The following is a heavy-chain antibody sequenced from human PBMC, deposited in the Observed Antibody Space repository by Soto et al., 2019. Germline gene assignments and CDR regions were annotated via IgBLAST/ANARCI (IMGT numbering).Heavy chain of an antibody. D-gene: IGHD3-10*01. CDR2: ISGSGGST. J-gene: IGHJ4*02. Sequence: PGGSLRLSCAASGFPCSSYAMSWVRQAPGKGLEWVSAISGSGGSTYYADSVKGRFTISRDNSKNTLYLQMNSLRAEDTAVYYCAKDSPYYGSGSYGRTFDYWGQGTLVTVSS. CDR3: AKDSPYYGSGSYGRTFDY. CDR1: GFPCSSYA. V-gene: IGHV3-23*01.